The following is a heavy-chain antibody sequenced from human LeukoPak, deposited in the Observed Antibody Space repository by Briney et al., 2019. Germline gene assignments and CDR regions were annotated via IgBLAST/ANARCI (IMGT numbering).Heavy chain of an antibody. CDR2: ISYDGSKK. V-gene: IGHV3-30-3*01. Sequence: GRSLRLSCAASGFTFSSCSMHWVRQAPGKGLEWVAVISYDGSKKYYADSVKGRFTISRDNPKNTLYLQMNSLRAEDTAVYYCARDKMASIASAGLDYWGQGTLVTVSS. D-gene: IGHD6-13*01. J-gene: IGHJ4*02. CDR1: GFTFSSCS. CDR3: ARDKMASIASAGLDY.